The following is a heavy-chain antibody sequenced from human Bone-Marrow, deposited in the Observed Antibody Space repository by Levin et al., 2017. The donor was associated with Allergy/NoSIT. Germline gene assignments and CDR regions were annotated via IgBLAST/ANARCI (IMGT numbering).Heavy chain of an antibody. D-gene: IGHD4-23*01. Sequence: ASVKVSCKASGYTFSSYDINWVRQATGQGLEWMGWMNPNSGNTGCEQKFQGRVTMTRNTSISTAYMELSSLRSEDTAVDYCARGRGYGDNYFDYWGQGTVVTVSS. CDR2: MNPNSGNT. J-gene: IGHJ4*02. V-gene: IGHV1-8*01. CDR3: ARGRGYGDNYFDY. CDR1: GYTFSSYD.